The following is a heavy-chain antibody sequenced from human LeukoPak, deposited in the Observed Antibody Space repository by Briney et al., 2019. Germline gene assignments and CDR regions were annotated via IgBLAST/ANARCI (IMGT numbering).Heavy chain of an antibody. CDR2: IYSGDTT. V-gene: IGHV3-66*01. D-gene: IGHD1-14*01. CDR3: AREGTPSRRGGHYYFDS. Sequence: GGSLRLSCAASGFTFSDYYMSWIRQAPGKGLEWVSVIYSGDTTFYADSVRGKFTISRDNSKNTLYLQMNSLRAEDTAVFYCAREGTPSRRGGHYYFDSWGQGTLVTVSS. J-gene: IGHJ4*02. CDR1: GFTFSDYY.